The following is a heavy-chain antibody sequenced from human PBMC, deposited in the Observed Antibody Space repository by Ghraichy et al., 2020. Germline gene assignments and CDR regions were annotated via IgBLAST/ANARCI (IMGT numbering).Heavy chain of an antibody. D-gene: IGHD3-3*01. J-gene: IGHJ6*02. CDR2: IYYSGST. CDR3: ARLWRRVFGVAPYYYGMDV. CDR1: GGSVSSGSYY. V-gene: IGHV4-61*01. Sequence: SETLSLTCTVSGGSVSSGSYYWSWIRQPPGKGLEWIGYIYYSGSTNYNPSLKSRVTISVDTSKNQFSLKLSSVTAADTAVYYCARLWRRVFGVAPYYYGMDVWGQGTTVTVSS.